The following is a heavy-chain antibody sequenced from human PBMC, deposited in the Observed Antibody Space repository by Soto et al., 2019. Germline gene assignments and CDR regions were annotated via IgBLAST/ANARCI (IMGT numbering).Heavy chain of an antibody. V-gene: IGHV3-30-3*01. CDR3: AREDDYGYRYINYGLDV. Sequence: GSLSRSCASSGVTFNIYALHWVRQSPGKGLEWVAVTSFDGTKNYYSDSVKGRFTISRDNLKNTLYLQMNNLRVEDAALYFCAREDDYGYRYINYGLDVWGQGTTVTVSS. J-gene: IGHJ6*02. D-gene: IGHD3-16*02. CDR1: GVTFNIYA. CDR2: TSFDGTKN.